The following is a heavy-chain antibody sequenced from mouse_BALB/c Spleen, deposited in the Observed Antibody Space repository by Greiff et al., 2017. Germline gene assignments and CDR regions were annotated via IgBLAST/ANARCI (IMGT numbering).Heavy chain of an antibody. CDR3: AREATYWYFDV. D-gene: IGHD3-2*02. CDR1: GYSITSDYA. CDR2: ISYSGST. V-gene: IGHV3-2*02. J-gene: IGHJ1*01. Sequence: EVQLQESGPGLVKPSQSLSLTCTVTGYSITSDYAWNWIRQFPGNKLEWMGYISYSGSTSYNPSLKSRISITRDTSKNQFFLQLNSVTTEDTATYYCAREATYWYFDVWGAGTTVTVSS.